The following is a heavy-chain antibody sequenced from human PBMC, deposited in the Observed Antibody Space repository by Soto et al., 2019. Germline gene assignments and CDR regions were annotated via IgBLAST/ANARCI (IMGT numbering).Heavy chain of an antibody. CDR1: GFTFNTAW. D-gene: IGHD6-19*01. CDR2: VKSAVDGGTI. Sequence: EVQLVESGGDLVEPGGSLGLSCAASGFTFNTAWMTWVRQAPGKGLEWVGRVKSAVDGGTINYAAPVQGRFTISIDDSRNPLYLQMHSLKTEDTAVYYFIADLPGERTGWGLDFLGEGTLVTVSS. V-gene: IGHV3-15*06. CDR3: IADLPGERTGWGLDF. J-gene: IGHJ4*02.